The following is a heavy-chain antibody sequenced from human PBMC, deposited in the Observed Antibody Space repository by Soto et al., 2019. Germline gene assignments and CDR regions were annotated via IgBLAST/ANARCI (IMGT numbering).Heavy chain of an antibody. D-gene: IGHD3-10*01. V-gene: IGHV6-1*01. CDR2: TYYRSRFFS. J-gene: IGHJ1*01. CDR1: GDSVSSYSAA. Sequence: SQTLSLTCAISGDSVSSYSAAWNWIRQSPSGGLEWLGRTYYRSRFFSDYAESVKSRIIINPDTSKNQFSLQLKSVTPEDTAVYYFVRDRYSRSGLCDFCGQGNPVTVSA. CDR3: VRDRYSRSGLCDF.